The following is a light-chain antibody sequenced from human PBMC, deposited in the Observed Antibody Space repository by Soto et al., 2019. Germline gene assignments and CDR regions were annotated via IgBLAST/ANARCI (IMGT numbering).Light chain of an antibody. CDR2: KAS. CDR1: QSISSW. Sequence: DIQMTQSPSTLSAFVGDRVTITCRASQSISSWLAWYQQKPGEAPKLLINKASTLESGVPSRFSGSGSGTELTLTISSLQPDDFATYYCQQYNTYSTVGQGTKVEI. V-gene: IGKV1-5*03. CDR3: QQYNTYST. J-gene: IGKJ1*01.